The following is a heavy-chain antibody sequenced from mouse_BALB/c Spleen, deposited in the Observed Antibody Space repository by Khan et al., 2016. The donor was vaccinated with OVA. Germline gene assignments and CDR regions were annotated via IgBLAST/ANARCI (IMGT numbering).Heavy chain of an antibody. V-gene: IGHV5-6*01. CDR3: ARLAYYYDSEGFAY. J-gene: IGHJ3*01. CDR1: GFTFSTYG. D-gene: IGHD1-1*01. CDR2: VSTGGGYT. Sequence: EVELVESGGDLVKPGGSLKLSCAASGFTFSTYGMSWVRQTPDKRLEWVATVSTGGGYTYYPDSVKGRFTISRDNAKNTLYLQMSSLKSEDTAMFYCARLAYYYDSEGFAYWGQGTLVTVPA.